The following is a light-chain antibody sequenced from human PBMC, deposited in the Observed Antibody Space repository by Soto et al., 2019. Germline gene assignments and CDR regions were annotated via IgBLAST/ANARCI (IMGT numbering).Light chain of an antibody. CDR2: AAS. CDR1: QGIGTY. Sequence: QMTQSPSSLSASIGDRVTITCRASQGIGTYLAWYQQRPGKVPQLLISAASTLQSGVPSRFSGSGSGTDFTLTINSLQPEDVAIYYCQQYNNLPLTFGGGTKVDIK. CDR3: QQYNNLPLT. J-gene: IGKJ4*01. V-gene: IGKV1-27*01.